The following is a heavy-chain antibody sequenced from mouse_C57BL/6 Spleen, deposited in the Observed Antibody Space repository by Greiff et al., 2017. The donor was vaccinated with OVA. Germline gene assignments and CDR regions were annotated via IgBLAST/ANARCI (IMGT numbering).Heavy chain of an antibody. J-gene: IGHJ4*01. CDR2: ISGGGGNT. CDR3: ARQTGLYAMDY. CDR1: GFTFSSYT. D-gene: IGHD4-1*01. Sequence: EVQVVESGGGLVKPGGSLKLSCAASGFTFSSYTMSWVRQTPEKRLEWVATISGGGGNTYYPDSVKGRFTISRDNAKNTLYLQMSSLRSEDTALYYCARQTGLYAMDYWGQGTSVTVSS. V-gene: IGHV5-9*01.